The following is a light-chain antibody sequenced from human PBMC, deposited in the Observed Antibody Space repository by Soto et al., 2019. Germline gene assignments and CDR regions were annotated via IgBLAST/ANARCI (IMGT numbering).Light chain of an antibody. J-gene: IGLJ2*01. CDR3: AAWDDSLKVGV. CDR1: SSNIGSNT. CDR2: SNN. Sequence: QSVLTQPPSASGTPGQRVTISCSGSSSNIGSNTVNWYQQLPGTAPKLLIYSNNQRPSGVPDRFSGSKSGTSASLAISGLQSEDEADYYCAAWDDSLKVGVFGGGTKVTV. V-gene: IGLV1-44*01.